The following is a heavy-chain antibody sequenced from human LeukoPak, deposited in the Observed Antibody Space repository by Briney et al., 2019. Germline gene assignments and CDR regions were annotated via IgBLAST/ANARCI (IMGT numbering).Heavy chain of an antibody. J-gene: IGHJ3*02. D-gene: IGHD1-1*01. V-gene: IGHV4-4*02. CDR2: IYHSGST. Sequence: SETLSLTCAVSGGSISSSNWWSWVRQPPGKGLEWIGEIYHSGSTNYNPSLKSRVTISVDTSKNQFSLKLSSVTAADTAVYYCARRSNNWNDRGAFDIWGQGTTVTVSS. CDR3: ARRSNNWNDRGAFDI. CDR1: GGSISSSNW.